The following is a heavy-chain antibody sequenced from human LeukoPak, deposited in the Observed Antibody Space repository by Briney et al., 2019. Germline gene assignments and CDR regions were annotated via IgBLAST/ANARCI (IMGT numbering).Heavy chain of an antibody. Sequence: PGGSLRLSCAASGFTFSILDMSWVRQAPGKGLEWVSAISGNGGRTYYADSVKGRFTISRDNSKNTLYLQMNSLRAEDTAVYYCARETPRRGETRDGYRWGQGTVVTVSS. CDR3: ARETPRRGETRDGYR. D-gene: IGHD5-24*01. CDR1: GFTFSILD. J-gene: IGHJ4*02. CDR2: ISGNGGRT. V-gene: IGHV3-23*01.